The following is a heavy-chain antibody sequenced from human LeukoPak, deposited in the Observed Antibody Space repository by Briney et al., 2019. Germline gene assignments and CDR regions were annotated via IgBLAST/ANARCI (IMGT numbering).Heavy chain of an antibody. CDR2: IFPSGGEI. J-gene: IGHJ4*02. CDR3: AKGGVEGATLDY. CDR1: GFTFSTFA. Sequence: GGSLRLSCAASGFTFSTFAMIWVRQPPGKGLEWVSSIFPSGGEIHYADSVRGRFTISRDNSKNTLYLQMNSLRAEDTAVYYCAKGGVEGATLDYWGQGTLVTVSS. V-gene: IGHV3-23*01. D-gene: IGHD1-26*01.